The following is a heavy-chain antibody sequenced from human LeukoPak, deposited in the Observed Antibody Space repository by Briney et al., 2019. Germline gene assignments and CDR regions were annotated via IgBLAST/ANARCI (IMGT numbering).Heavy chain of an antibody. V-gene: IGHV4-38-2*02. Sequence: PSETLSLTCTVSDYSISSGYYWGWIRQPPGKGLEWIGGIYHRGSTYYNPSLKSRVTISVDTSKNQFSLKLSSVTAADTAVYYCARDVYYGSGSDRYYYYGMDVWGQGTTVTVSS. J-gene: IGHJ6*02. CDR2: IYHRGST. D-gene: IGHD3-10*01. CDR1: DYSISSGYY. CDR3: ARDVYYGSGSDRYYYYGMDV.